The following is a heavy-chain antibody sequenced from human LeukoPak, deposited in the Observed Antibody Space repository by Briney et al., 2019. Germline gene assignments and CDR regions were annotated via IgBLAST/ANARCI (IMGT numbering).Heavy chain of an antibody. Sequence: GGSLRLSCAASGFSFSTYGMHWVREAPGKGLEGVALIWNAGTNTYYADSVKGRFTISRDNSKNTLYLQMNSLRAEDTAVYYCVGDTPPGGDYYLDYWGQGTLVIVSS. J-gene: IGHJ4*02. CDR1: GFSFSTYG. D-gene: IGHD3-16*01. V-gene: IGHV3-33*01. CDR3: VGDTPPGGDYYLDY. CDR2: IWNAGTNT.